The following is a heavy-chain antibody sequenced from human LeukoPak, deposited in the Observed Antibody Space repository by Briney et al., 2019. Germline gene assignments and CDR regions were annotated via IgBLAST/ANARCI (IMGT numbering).Heavy chain of an antibody. D-gene: IGHD2-21*02. J-gene: IGHJ6*03. Sequence: GGSLRLSCAASGFSFSSYSMNCVRQAPGKGLGWVSYISSSSSTIYYADSVRGRFTISRDNAKNSLFLQMNSLRAEDTAVYYCAGAAVTSSYYYYYYMDVWGKGSTVTVSS. CDR3: AGAAVTSSYYYYYYMDV. V-gene: IGHV3-48*01. CDR1: GFSFSSYS. CDR2: ISSSSSTI.